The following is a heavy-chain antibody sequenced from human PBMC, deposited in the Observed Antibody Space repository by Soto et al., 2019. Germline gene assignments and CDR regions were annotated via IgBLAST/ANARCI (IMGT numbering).Heavy chain of an antibody. Sequence: SETLSLTCAVYGGSFSGYYWSWIRQPPGKGLEWIGEINHSGSTNCNPSLKSRVTISVDTSKNQFSLSLNSVTAADTAVYFCAREPYLPMARNDFWGQGAQVTVSS. CDR1: GGSFSGYY. D-gene: IGHD3-10*01. V-gene: IGHV4-34*01. CDR3: AREPYLPMARNDF. CDR2: INHSGST. J-gene: IGHJ4*02.